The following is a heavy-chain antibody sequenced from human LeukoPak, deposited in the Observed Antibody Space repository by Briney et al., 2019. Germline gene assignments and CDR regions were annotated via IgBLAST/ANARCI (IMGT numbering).Heavy chain of an antibody. CDR3: ARDDDTSYCGGDCSYRFDP. D-gene: IGHD2-21*02. CDR1: GYTFTSYG. V-gene: IGHV1-18*01. Sequence: ASVKVSCEASGYTFTSYGISWVRQAPGQGLEWMGWISAYNGNTNYAQKLQGRVTMTTDTSTSTAYMELRSLRSDDTAVYYCARDDDTSYCGGDCSYRFDPWGQGTLVTVSS. CDR2: ISAYNGNT. J-gene: IGHJ5*02.